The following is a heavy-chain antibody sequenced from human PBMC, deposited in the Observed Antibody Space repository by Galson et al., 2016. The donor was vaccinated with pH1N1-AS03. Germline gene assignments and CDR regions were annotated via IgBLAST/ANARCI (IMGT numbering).Heavy chain of an antibody. CDR2: IYYSGGT. CDR3: ARFRSSWTFYYGLDV. V-gene: IGHV4-59*01. J-gene: IGHJ6*02. Sequence: SLTCTVSGGSISSYYWTWIRQPPGKGLEWIGHIYYSGGTNYNPSLKSRVTISVDTSKNQFSLKLSSVTAADTAVYYCARFRSSWTFYYGLDVWGQGTRVTVSS. D-gene: IGHD6-13*01. CDR1: GGSISSYY.